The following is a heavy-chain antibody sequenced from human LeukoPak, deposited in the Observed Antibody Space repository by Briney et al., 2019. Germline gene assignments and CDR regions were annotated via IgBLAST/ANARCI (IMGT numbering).Heavy chain of an antibody. V-gene: IGHV4-31*01. Sequence: SETLSLTCTVSGGSISSGGYYWSWIRQHPGKGLEWIGYIYYSGSTHYNPSLKSQVTISVDTSKDQFSLKLSCVTAAEPAVYYCRVLTPDFDYWGQGTLVTVSS. CDR1: GGSISSGGYY. CDR2: IYYSGST. J-gene: IGHJ4*02. CDR3: RVLTPDFDY. D-gene: IGHD4/OR15-4a*01.